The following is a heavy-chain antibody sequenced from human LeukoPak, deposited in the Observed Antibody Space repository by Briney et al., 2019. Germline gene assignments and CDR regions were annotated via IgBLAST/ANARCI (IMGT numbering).Heavy chain of an antibody. D-gene: IGHD6-13*01. Sequence: PGGSLRLSCAASGFSLSSYWISWVRQAPGEGLEWVANINEDGSEKYYVASVKGRFTISRDNARNTVFLQMNSPRAEDTALYYCARAVAAAGSCWGQGTLVTVSS. CDR2: INEDGSEK. J-gene: IGHJ4*02. CDR3: ARAVAAAGSC. CDR1: GFSLSSYW. V-gene: IGHV3-7*04.